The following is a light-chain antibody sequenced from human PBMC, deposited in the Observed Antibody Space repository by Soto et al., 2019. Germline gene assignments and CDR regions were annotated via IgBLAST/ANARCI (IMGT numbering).Light chain of an antibody. Sequence: QSALTQPASVSGSPGQSITISCTGTSSDVGSYNLVSWYQQHPGKAPKIMIYDVRNRPSGISNRFSGSKSGNTASLTISGLQAEDEADYYCSSYTTSSTLYVFGTGTKVTVL. CDR2: DVR. V-gene: IGLV2-14*02. CDR1: SSDVGSYNL. J-gene: IGLJ1*01. CDR3: SSYTTSSTLYV.